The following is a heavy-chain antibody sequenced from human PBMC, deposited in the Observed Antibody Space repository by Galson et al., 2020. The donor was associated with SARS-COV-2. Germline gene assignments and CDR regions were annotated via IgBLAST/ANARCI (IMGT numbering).Heavy chain of an antibody. V-gene: IGHV4-61*05. CDR2: TYYSGST. J-gene: IGHJ3*02. D-gene: IGHD2-2*02. Sequence: SETLSLTCTVSGGSISSSSYYWSWIRQPPGKGLEWIGYTYYSGSTNYNPTLKSRVTISVDTSKNQFSLKLSAVTAADTAVYYCARRGTGYCSSTSCYNAFDIWGQGTMVTVSS. CDR1: GGSISSSSYY. CDR3: ARRGTGYCSSTSCYNAFDI.